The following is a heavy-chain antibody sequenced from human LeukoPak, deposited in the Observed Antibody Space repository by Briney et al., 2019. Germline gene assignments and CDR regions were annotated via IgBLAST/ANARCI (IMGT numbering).Heavy chain of an antibody. D-gene: IGHD6-13*01. CDR2: MNPNSGNT. Sequence: EASVKVSCKASGHTFTSYDINWVRQATGQGLEWMGWMNPNSGNTGYAQKFQGRVTITRNTSISTAYMELSSLRSEDTAVYYCARGCLVPAAGYNWFDPWGQGTLVTVSS. CDR1: GHTFTSYD. J-gene: IGHJ5*02. V-gene: IGHV1-8*03. CDR3: ARGCLVPAAGYNWFDP.